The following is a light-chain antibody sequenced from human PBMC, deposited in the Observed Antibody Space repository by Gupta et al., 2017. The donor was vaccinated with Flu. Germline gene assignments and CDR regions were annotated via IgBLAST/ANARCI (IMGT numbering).Light chain of an antibody. CDR2: EVI. CDR3: SSDRSRGVV. J-gene: IGLJ3*02. V-gene: IGLV2-14*01. CDR1: SSDVGGYNY. Sequence: QSALTQPASVSGSPGQSITISCTGTSSDVGGYNYVSWYQQHPGKAPKLIIYEVINRPSGVSTRFSGSKSGNTASLTISGLKAEDEDDYFCSSDRSRGVVFGGGTRLTVL.